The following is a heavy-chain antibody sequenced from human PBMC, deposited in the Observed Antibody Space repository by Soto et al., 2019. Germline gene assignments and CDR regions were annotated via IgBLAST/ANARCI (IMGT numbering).Heavy chain of an antibody. V-gene: IGHV3-30-3*01. D-gene: IGHD3-3*01. J-gene: IGHJ6*02. CDR2: ISYDGSNK. CDR3: AREGYYDFWSGYYNYYYYGMDV. Sequence: LRLSCAASGFTFSSYAMHWVRQAPGKGLEWVAVISYDGSNKYYADSVKGRFTISRDNSKNTLYLQMNSLRAEDTAVYYCAREGYYDFWSGYYNYYYYGMDVWGQGTTVTVSS. CDR1: GFTFSSYA.